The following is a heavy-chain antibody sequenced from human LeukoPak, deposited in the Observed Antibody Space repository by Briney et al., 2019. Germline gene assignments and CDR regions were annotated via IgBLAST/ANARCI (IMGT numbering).Heavy chain of an antibody. CDR3: AKDLYYYASGSPY. J-gene: IGHJ4*02. CDR2: ISGSGGST. CDR1: GFTFSSYA. Sequence: QSGGSLRLSCAASGFTFSSYAMSWVRQAPGKGLDWLSAISGSGGSTFYADSVKGRFTISRDNSKNMLYVQMNSLRVKDTAVYYCAKDLYYYASGSPYWGQGTLVTVSS. D-gene: IGHD3-10*01. V-gene: IGHV3-23*01.